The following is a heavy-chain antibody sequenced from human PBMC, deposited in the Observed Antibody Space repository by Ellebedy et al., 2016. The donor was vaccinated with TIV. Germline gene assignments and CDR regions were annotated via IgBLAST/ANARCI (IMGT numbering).Heavy chain of an antibody. D-gene: IGHD5-24*01. CDR3: ARRWAAPLSFDP. Sequence: ASVKVSXKASGYTFTSYGISWVRQAPGQGLEWMGWISAYNGNTNYAQKLQGRVTMTTDTSTSTAYMELRSLRSEDTAVYYCARRWAAPLSFDPWGQGTLVTVSS. V-gene: IGHV1-18*01. CDR1: GYTFTSYG. J-gene: IGHJ5*02. CDR2: ISAYNGNT.